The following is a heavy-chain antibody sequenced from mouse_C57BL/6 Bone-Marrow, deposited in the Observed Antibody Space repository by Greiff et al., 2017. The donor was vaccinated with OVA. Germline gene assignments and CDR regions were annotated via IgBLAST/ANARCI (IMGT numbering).Heavy chain of an antibody. D-gene: IGHD1-1*01. CDR3: ATYGRYAMDY. CDR1: GFTFRDYG. CDR2: ISSGSSTI. V-gene: IGHV5-17*01. J-gene: IGHJ4*01. Sequence: EVMLVESGGGLVKPGGSLKLSCAASGFTFRDYGMHWVRQAPEKGLEWVAYISSGSSTIYYADTVKGRFTISRDNAKNTLFLQMTSLRSEDTAMYYCATYGRYAMDYWGQGTSVTVSS.